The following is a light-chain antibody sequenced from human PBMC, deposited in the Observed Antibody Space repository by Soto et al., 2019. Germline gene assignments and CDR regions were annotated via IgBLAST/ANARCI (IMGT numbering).Light chain of an antibody. J-gene: IGKJ1*01. V-gene: IGKV1-39*01. CDR2: GAY. Sequence: DIQMTQSPSSLSASVGDRVTITCRASQSISNLLNWYQRKPGKAPKVLIYGAYSLESGVPSRFSGSGSGTDFTLTISSLQPEDVATYYCQQSYSTPPTFGQGTKVEIK. CDR3: QQSYSTPPT. CDR1: QSISNL.